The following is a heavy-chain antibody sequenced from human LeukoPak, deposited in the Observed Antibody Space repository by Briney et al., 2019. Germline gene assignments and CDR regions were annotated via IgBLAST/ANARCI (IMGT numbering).Heavy chain of an antibody. V-gene: IGHV4-4*02. D-gene: IGHD6-25*01. Sequence: SQTLSLTCGMSGGSITTTNFWSWVRQTPDQGLEWNEEASVSGLSHYNPSLRGRVTTLLDTSQNHLSPKLTSVTAADTAVYYCTRENAAFSPFGYWGQGTLVTV. CDR2: ASVSGLS. CDR1: GGSITTTNF. CDR3: TRENAAFSPFGY. J-gene: IGHJ4*02.